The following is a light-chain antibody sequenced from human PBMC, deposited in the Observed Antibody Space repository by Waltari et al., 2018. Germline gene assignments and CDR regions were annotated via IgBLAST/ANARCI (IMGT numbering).Light chain of an antibody. Sequence: DIQMTQSPSSLSASVGARVTISCRASQTISIYLNWFQQKPGKAPKLLIYAASSLQSGVPSRFSGSESGTDFTLTISSLQPEDFATYYCQHSYSTPPFTFGPGTKVDIK. J-gene: IGKJ3*01. CDR3: QHSYSTPPFT. V-gene: IGKV1-39*01. CDR1: QTISIY. CDR2: AAS.